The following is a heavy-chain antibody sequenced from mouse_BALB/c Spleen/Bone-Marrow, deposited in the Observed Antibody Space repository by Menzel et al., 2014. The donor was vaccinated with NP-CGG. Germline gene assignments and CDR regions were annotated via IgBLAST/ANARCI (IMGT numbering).Heavy chain of an antibody. V-gene: IGHV1S81*02. J-gene: IGHJ4*01. D-gene: IGHD2-13*01. CDR3: TRYTYGDYPYHYAMDY. CDR2: INPSNGGT. CDR1: GYTFTSYY. Sequence: QVQLKESGAELVKPGASVKLSCKASGYTFTSYYMYWVKQRPGQGLEWIGGINPSNGGTNFNEKFKSKATLTVDKSSSAAYMQLGSLTSEDSAVYYCTRYTYGDYPYHYAMDYWGQGTPVTVSS.